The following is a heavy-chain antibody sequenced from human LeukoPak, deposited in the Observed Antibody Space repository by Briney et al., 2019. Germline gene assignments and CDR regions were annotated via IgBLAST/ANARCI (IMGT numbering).Heavy chain of an antibody. J-gene: IGHJ3*02. D-gene: IGHD3-10*01. Sequence: GESLQISCKGSGYSFTSYWIGWVRQMPGKGLEWMGIIYPGDSDTRYSPSFQGQVTISADKSISTAYLQRSSLKASDTAMYYCASLGSGSYYPFDAFDIWGQGTMVTVSS. V-gene: IGHV5-51*01. CDR2: IYPGDSDT. CDR1: GYSFTSYW. CDR3: ASLGSGSYYPFDAFDI.